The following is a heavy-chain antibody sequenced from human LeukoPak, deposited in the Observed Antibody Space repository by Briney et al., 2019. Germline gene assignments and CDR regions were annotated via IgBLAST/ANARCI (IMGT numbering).Heavy chain of an antibody. CDR1: GYTFTSYG. CDR3: ARVSGYCSSTSCYTGPYYYGMDV. V-gene: IGHV1-18*01. D-gene: IGHD2-2*02. Sequence: ASVKVSCKASGYTFTSYGFSWVRQAPGQGLEWMGWISAYNGNTNYSQKLQGRVTMTTATSTSTAYMELRSLRSDDTAVYYCARVSGYCSSTSCYTGPYYYGMDVWGQGTTVTVSS. J-gene: IGHJ6*02. CDR2: ISAYNGNT.